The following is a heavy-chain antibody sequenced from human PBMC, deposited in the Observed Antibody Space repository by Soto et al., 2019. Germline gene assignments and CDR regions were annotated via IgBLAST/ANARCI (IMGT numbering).Heavy chain of an antibody. V-gene: IGHV1-58*01. CDR1: GFTFTSSA. J-gene: IGHJ5*02. D-gene: IGHD6-6*01. Sequence: ASVKVSCKASGFTFTSSAVQWVRQARGQRLEWIGWIVVGSGNTNYAQKFQERVTITRDMSTSTAYMDLSSLRSEDTAVYYCARGMGIAAPGWFDPWGQGTLVTVSS. CDR3: ARGMGIAAPGWFDP. CDR2: IVVGSGNT.